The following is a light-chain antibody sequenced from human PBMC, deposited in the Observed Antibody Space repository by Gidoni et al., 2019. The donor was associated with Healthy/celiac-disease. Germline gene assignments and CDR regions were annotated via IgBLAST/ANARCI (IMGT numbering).Light chain of an antibody. CDR3: QQYGTSPVT. CDR1: QSVSSNY. CDR2: GAS. J-gene: IGKJ5*01. V-gene: IGKV3-20*01. Sequence: EIVLTPSPGTLSLSPGERATLSWRASQSVSSNYLYWYQQKPGQAPRLLMYGASSRATGIPDRLSGSGSGTDFSLTISRLEPEDFAVYYCQQYGTSPVTFGQGTRR.